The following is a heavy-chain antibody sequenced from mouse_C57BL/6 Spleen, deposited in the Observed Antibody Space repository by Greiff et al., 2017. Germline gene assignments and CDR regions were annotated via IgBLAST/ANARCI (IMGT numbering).Heavy chain of an antibody. V-gene: IGHV1-69*01. J-gene: IGHJ3*01. CDR3: AREAQTAQATGFAY. CDR2: IDPSDSYT. D-gene: IGHD3-2*02. Sequence: QVQLQQPGAELVMPGASVKLSCKASGYTFTSYWMHWVKQRPGQGLEWIGEIDPSDSYTNYNQKFKGKSTLTVDKSSSTAYMQLSNLTSGDSAVYYCAREAQTAQATGFAYWGQGTLVTVSA. CDR1: GYTFTSYW.